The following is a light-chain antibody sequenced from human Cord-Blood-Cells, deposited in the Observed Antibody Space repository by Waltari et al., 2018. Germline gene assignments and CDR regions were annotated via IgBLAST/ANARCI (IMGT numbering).Light chain of an antibody. CDR3: QQRSNWPPIT. CDR2: DAS. CDR1: QSVSSY. J-gene: IGKJ5*01. Sequence: IVLTQSPATLSLSPGERATLSCRPSQSVSSYLAWYQQKPGQAPRLLIYDASNRATGIPARFSGSGSETDFTLTISSLEPEDFAVYYCQQRSNWPPITFGQGTRLEIK. V-gene: IGKV3-11*01.